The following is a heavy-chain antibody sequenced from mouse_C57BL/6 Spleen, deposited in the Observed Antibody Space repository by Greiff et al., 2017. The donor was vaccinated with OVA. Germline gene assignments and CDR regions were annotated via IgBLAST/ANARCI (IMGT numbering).Heavy chain of an antibody. Sequence: EVQLQQSGPELVKPGASFNISCKASGYTFTDYYMNWVKQSHGKSLEWIGDINPNNGGTSYNQKFKGKATLTVDKSSSTAYMELRSLTSEDSAVYYCARSAGIRYFDVWGTGTTVTVSS. CDR3: ARSAGIRYFDV. D-gene: IGHD4-1*01. J-gene: IGHJ1*03. CDR1: GYTFTDYY. CDR2: INPNNGGT. V-gene: IGHV1-26*01.